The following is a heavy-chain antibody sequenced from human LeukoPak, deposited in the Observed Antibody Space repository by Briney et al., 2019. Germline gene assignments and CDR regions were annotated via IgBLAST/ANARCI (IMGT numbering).Heavy chain of an antibody. J-gene: IGHJ4*02. V-gene: IGHV1-46*02. CDR1: GNTFNNDY. CDR2: INTSGDGT. Sequence: SSVKVSCKASGNTFNNDYMHCVRQAPGEGLEWLGIINTSGDGTSYAQKFQGRVTMTRDMSTSTDYMELSSLRSEDTAVYYCARAHMTAVTYYFDYWGQGTLVTVSS. D-gene: IGHD4-17*01. CDR3: ARAHMTAVTYYFDY.